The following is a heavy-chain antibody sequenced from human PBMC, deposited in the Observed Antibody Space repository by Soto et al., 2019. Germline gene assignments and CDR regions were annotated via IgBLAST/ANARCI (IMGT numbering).Heavy chain of an antibody. CDR1: GGSISSSSYC. CDR3: ARQSRDWFDP. J-gene: IGHJ5*02. V-gene: IGHV4-39*01. Sequence: PSETLSLTCTVSGGSISSSSYCWGWIRQPPGKGLEWIGSIYYSGSTYYNPSLKSRVTISVDTSKNQFSLKLSSVTAADTAVYYCARQSRDWFDPWGQGTLVTVSS. D-gene: IGHD2-21*01. CDR2: IYYSGST.